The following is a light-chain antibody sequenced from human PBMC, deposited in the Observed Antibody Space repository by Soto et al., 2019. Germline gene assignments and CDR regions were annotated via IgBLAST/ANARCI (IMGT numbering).Light chain of an antibody. CDR3: QQRNDWVT. Sequence: EIVMTQSPATLSVSPGEGVTLSCRASQSMTTKLAWYQQKPGQAPRLLIHDASNRATGIPARFSGSGSGTDFILTISSLEPEDSGVYYCQQRNDWVTFGGGTKVDIK. CDR1: QSMTTK. J-gene: IGKJ4*01. V-gene: IGKV3-11*01. CDR2: DAS.